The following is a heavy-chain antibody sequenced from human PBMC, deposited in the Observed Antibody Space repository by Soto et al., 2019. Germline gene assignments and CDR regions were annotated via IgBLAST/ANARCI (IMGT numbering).Heavy chain of an antibody. Sequence: PSETLSLTCTVSGGSISTYYWTWVRQAPGKGVECIGYISYSGSANYNPSLKSRLTILVNTSKRQFSLKLSSVTAADTAVYYCARGTRATQYYNYFYGMDVWGQGTTVTVSS. CDR2: ISYSGSA. CDR1: GGSISTYY. CDR3: ARGTRATQYYNYFYGMDV. J-gene: IGHJ6*02. V-gene: IGHV4-59*01.